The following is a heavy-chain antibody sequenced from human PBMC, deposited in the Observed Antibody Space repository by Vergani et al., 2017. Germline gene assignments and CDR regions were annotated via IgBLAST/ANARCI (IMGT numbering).Heavy chain of an antibody. V-gene: IGHV3-30*03. J-gene: IGHJ1*01. Sequence: QVHLVESGGGVVQPGRSLRLSCVVSGFTSSYYGMHLVRQAPGKGLEWVAVISYDGTQNYYADSVKGRFTISRDNSKSTLYLQMNSLRTEDTAVYYCATKSCGTPGCQIGYFREWGQGTLVTVSS. CDR3: ATKSCGTPGCQIGYFRE. CDR1: GFTSSYYG. D-gene: IGHD1-1*01. CDR2: ISYDGTQN.